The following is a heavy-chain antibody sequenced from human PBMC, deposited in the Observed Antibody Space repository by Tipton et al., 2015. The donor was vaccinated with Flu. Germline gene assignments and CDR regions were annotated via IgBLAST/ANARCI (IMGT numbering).Heavy chain of an antibody. CDR1: GGSFSGYY. D-gene: IGHD3-22*01. V-gene: IGHV4-34*01. CDR3: ARDSSGYSIFFDY. J-gene: IGHJ4*02. CDR2: INHSGST. Sequence: TLSLTCAVYGGSFSGYYWSWICQPPGKGLEWIGEINHSGSTNYNPSLKSRVTISVDTSKNQFSLKLSSVTAADTAVYYCARDSSGYSIFFDYWGQGTLGTVSS.